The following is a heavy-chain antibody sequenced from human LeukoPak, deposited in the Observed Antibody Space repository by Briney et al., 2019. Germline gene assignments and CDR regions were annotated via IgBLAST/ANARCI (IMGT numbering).Heavy chain of an antibody. Sequence: GGSLSLSCGASGFTFSSYSMNWVRQAPGKGLEWVSSISYSSGSIFYADSVKGRFTISRDNAQNSLYLQMNGLRAEDTAVYYCAGRSCSNGVCPFDNWGQGTLVTVSS. CDR3: AGRSCSNGVCPFDN. D-gene: IGHD2-8*01. CDR2: ISYSSGSI. J-gene: IGHJ4*02. V-gene: IGHV3-21*01. CDR1: GFTFSSYS.